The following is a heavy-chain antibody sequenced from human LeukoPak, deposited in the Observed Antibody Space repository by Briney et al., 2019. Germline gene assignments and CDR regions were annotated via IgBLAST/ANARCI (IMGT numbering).Heavy chain of an antibody. Sequence: GGSLRLSCAASGFTFSSNDMSWVRQAPGKGLEWVANIKEDGSEIFYVDSVKGRFTISRDNARNSLYLQMNSLRAEDTAVYYCTRTPDGVDYWGQGTLVTVSS. D-gene: IGHD3-10*01. CDR3: TRTPDGVDY. J-gene: IGHJ4*02. V-gene: IGHV3-7*01. CDR1: GFTFSSND. CDR2: IKEDGSEI.